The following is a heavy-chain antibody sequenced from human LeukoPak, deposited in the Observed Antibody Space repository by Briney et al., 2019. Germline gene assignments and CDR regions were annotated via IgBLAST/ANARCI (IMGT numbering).Heavy chain of an antibody. D-gene: IGHD6-13*01. J-gene: IGHJ6*03. CDR2: IYYSGST. V-gene: IGHV4-59*01. CDR1: GGSISSYY. CDR3: ARSYSSSWYDYYYYMDV. Sequence: SETLSLTCTVSGGSISSYYWSWIRQPPGKGLEWIGYIYYSGSTNYNPSLKSRVTISVDTSKNQFSLKLGSVTAADTAVYYCARSYSSSWYDYYYYMDVWGKGTTVTISS.